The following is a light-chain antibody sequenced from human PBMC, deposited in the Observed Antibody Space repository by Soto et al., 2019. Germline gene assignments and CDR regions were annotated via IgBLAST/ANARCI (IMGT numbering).Light chain of an antibody. V-gene: IGKV3-20*01. CDR1: QSVSSSY. CDR2: GAS. Sequence: EIVLTQSPGTLSLSPGERATLSCRASQSVSSSYLAWYQQKPGQAPRLLIYGASSRATGIPDRFSGSGSGTDVTLTMIRLEPEDFAVYYCQQYGSSRITFGQGTRLEIK. CDR3: QQYGSSRIT. J-gene: IGKJ5*01.